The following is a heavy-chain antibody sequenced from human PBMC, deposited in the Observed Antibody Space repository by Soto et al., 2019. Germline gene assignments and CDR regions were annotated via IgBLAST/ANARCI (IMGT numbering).Heavy chain of an antibody. CDR1: GGTFSSSG. CDR2: IIPLSGTS. CDR3: ATSRDTTGYFDH. Sequence: QVQLVPSGAEVWKPGSSVKVSCKASGGTFSSSGINWVRQAPGQGLEWIGGIIPLSGTSSHAQKFQGRVTITADESTGTVNMELGSLTSDDTAVYYCATSRDTTGYFDHWGQGTLVTVSS. J-gene: IGHJ4*02. D-gene: IGHD1-1*01. V-gene: IGHV1-69*01.